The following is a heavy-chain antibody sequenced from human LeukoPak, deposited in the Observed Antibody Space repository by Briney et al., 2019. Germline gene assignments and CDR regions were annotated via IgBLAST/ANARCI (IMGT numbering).Heavy chain of an antibody. Sequence: PGGSLRLSCAVSGFSISGYWMRWVRQAPGKGPEWLANIKRDGSVKYYVDSVKGRFTISRDNARNSLSLQMNSLRAEDTAVYYCARYGRDGSQIYLDNWGQGTLVTVSS. CDR1: GFSISGYW. V-gene: IGHV3-7*03. D-gene: IGHD5-24*01. CDR3: ARYGRDGSQIYLDN. J-gene: IGHJ4*02. CDR2: IKRDGSVK.